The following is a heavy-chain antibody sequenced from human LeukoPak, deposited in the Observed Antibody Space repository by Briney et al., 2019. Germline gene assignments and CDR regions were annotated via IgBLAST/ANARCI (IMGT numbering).Heavy chain of an antibody. J-gene: IGHJ5*02. D-gene: IGHD2-2*02. CDR1: GYTFTGYY. V-gene: IGHV1-18*04. Sequence: ASVKVSCKASGYTFTGYYMHWVRQAPGQGLEWMGWISAYNGNTNYAQKLQGRVTMTTDTSTSTAYMELRSLRSDDTAVYYCARGRVVVPAAILWFDPWGQGTLVTVSS. CDR2: ISAYNGNT. CDR3: ARGRVVVPAAILWFDP.